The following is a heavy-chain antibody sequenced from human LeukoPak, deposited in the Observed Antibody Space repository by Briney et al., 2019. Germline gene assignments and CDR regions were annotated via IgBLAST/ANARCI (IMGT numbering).Heavy chain of an antibody. CDR2: IKQDGSEK. CDR1: GFTFSSYW. CDR3: AREGDWDY. Sequence: GGSLRLSCAASGFTFSSYWTSWVRQAPGKGLEWVANIKQDGSEKYYVDSVKGRFTISRDNAKSSLYLQMNSLRAEDTAVYYCAREGDWDYWGQGTLVTVSS. D-gene: IGHD3/OR15-3a*01. J-gene: IGHJ4*02. V-gene: IGHV3-7*01.